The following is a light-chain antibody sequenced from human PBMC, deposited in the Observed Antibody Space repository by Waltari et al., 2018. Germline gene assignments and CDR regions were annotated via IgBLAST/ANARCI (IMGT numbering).Light chain of an antibody. CDR2: AAD. J-gene: IGKJ2*01. Sequence: VQMTQTPSAFSASLGDRVTITCRASKGISNDVAWFQQKPGKVPKRLIFAADTLESGVPPRFSGSGSGTEFTLTISSLQPEDFATYYCLHHHSYPLTFGPGTKLQMK. CDR1: KGISND. CDR3: LHHHSYPLT. V-gene: IGKV1-17*03.